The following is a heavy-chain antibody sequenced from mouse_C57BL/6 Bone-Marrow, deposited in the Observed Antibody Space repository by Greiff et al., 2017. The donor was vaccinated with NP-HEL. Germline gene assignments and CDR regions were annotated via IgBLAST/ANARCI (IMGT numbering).Heavy chain of an antibody. CDR2: IRSKSNNYAT. J-gene: IGHJ3*01. CDR3: VRPYDYDESAD. V-gene: IGHV10-1*01. Sequence: EVKLQESGGGLVQPKGSLKLSCAASGFSFNTYAMNWVRQAPGKGLEWVARIRSKSNNYATYYADSVKDRFTISRDDSESMLYLQMNNLKTEDTAMYYCVRPYDYDESADWGQGTLVTVSA. CDR1: GFSFNTYA. D-gene: IGHD2-4*01.